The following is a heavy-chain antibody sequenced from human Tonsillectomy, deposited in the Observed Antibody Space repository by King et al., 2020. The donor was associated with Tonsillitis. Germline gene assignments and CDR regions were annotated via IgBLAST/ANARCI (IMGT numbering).Heavy chain of an antibody. CDR3: AKARGDVGPGSDGMDV. J-gene: IGHJ6*02. Sequence: VQLVESGGGVVQPGGSLRLSCAASGFTFSSYGMHWVRQAPGKGLEWVAVISYDGSNKYYADSVKGRFTISRDNSKNTLYLQMNSLRAEDTAVYYCAKARGDVGPGSDGMDVWGQGTTVTVSS. CDR2: ISYDGSNK. CDR1: GFTFSSYG. V-gene: IGHV3-30*18. D-gene: IGHD3-10*01.